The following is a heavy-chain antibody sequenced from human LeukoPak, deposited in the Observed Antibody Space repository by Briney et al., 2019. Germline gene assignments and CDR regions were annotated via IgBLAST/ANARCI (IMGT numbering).Heavy chain of an antibody. CDR2: IIPIFGTA. J-gene: IGHJ4*02. Sequence: SVKVSCKVSGGTLSSYAISWVRQAPGQGLEWMGGIIPIFGTANYAQKFQGRVTITADESTSTAYMELSSLRSEDTAVYYCAREIRNFLYSSGWYFDYWGQGTLVTVSS. D-gene: IGHD6-19*01. V-gene: IGHV1-69*01. CDR3: AREIRNFLYSSGWYFDY. CDR1: GGTLSSYA.